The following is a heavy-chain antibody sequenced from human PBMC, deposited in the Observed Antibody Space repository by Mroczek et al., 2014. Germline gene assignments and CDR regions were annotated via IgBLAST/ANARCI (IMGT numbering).Heavy chain of an antibody. V-gene: IGHV4-39*01. Sequence: QVQLQESGAGLLKPSETLSLTCAVYGGSISSGGYYWGWIRQPPGKGLEWIGSIYYSGSTYYNPSLKSRVTISVDTSKNQFSLKLSSVTAADTAVYYCARHLETVGGSCYFDYWGQGTLVTVSS. CDR1: GGSISSGGYY. CDR3: ARHLETVGGSCYFDY. J-gene: IGHJ4*02. D-gene: IGHD2-15*01. CDR2: IYYSGST.